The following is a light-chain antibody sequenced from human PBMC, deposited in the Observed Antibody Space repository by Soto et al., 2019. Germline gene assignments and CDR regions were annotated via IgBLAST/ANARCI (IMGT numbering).Light chain of an antibody. V-gene: IGKV1-5*01. CDR1: QTISSW. J-gene: IGKJ2*01. Sequence: DIQMTQSRSTLSGSVGDRVTITGRASQTISSWLAWHQQKSGRAPKLLIYDASSLEGGVPSRFSGSGSGTEFTLTISSLQADDFATYYCQQYSAYPYTFGQGTKVDIK. CDR3: QQYSAYPYT. CDR2: DAS.